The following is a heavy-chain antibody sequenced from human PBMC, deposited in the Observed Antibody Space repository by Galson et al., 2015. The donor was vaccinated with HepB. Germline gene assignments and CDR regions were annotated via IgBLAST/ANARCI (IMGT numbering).Heavy chain of an antibody. CDR3: ARVVAGKQTGIAVAGVLTD. D-gene: IGHD6-19*01. J-gene: IGHJ4*02. Sequence: ETLSLTCAVYGGSFSGYYWSWIRQPPGKGLEWIGEINHSGSTNYNPSLKSRVTITVDTSKNQFSLKLSSVTAADTAVYYCARVVAGKQTGIAVAGVLTDWGQGSLFTVSS. CDR2: INHSGST. CDR1: GGSFSGYY. V-gene: IGHV4-34*01.